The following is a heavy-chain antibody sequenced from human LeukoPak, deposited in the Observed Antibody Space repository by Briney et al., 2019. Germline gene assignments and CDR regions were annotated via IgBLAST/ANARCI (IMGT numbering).Heavy chain of an antibody. CDR3: ARVGDGHNRHPDY. D-gene: IGHD5-24*01. Sequence: SETLSLTCAVYVGSFSGHYWSWIRQPPGKGLEWIGEINHSGSTNYNPSLKSRVTISVDTSKNQFSLKLSSVTAADTAVYYCARVGDGHNRHPDYWGQGTLVTVSS. V-gene: IGHV4-34*01. J-gene: IGHJ4*02. CDR2: INHSGST. CDR1: VGSFSGHY.